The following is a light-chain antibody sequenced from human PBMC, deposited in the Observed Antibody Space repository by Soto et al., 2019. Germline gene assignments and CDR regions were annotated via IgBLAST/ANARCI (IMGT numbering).Light chain of an antibody. J-gene: IGKJ5*01. CDR1: QSVSSY. CDR2: DAS. V-gene: IGKV3-11*01. CDR3: QQYGSSRA. Sequence: VLTQYTTTMSLSPGERATLSCRASQSVSSYLAWYQQKPGQAPRLLIYDASNRATGIPARFSGSGSGTDFTLTISSLEPEDFAVYYCQQYGSSRAFGQGARLAI.